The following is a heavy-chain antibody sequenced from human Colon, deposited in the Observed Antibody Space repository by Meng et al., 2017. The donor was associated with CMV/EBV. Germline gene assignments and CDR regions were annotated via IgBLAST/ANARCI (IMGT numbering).Heavy chain of an antibody. J-gene: IGHJ6*02. CDR2: IFYSGTT. V-gene: IGHV4-39*07. CDR3: VREATSGPSLYYGNYGMDL. D-gene: IGHD3-22*01. Sequence: SETLSLTCNVSGGSIDKSDYYWSWVRQPPGQGLEWIATIFYSGTTYYKSSLESRATISLEKSKNQVSLRLNSVTAADTAVYYCVREATSGPSLYYGNYGMDLGGQGTTVTVSS. CDR1: GGSIDKSDYY.